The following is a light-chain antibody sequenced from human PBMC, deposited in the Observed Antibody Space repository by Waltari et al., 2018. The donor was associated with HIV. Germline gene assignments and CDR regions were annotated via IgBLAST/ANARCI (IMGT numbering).Light chain of an antibody. CDR2: DDS. J-gene: IGLJ1*01. Sequence: SYVLTQPPSVSVAPGPTASITCWGNNIGSTGVPWYQQKPGQAPVLVVYDDSGRPSRIPERFSGSNSGNTATLTISTVEAGDEADYYCQVCDTSNDHPYVFGTGTKVTVL. CDR3: QVCDTSNDHPYV. CDR1: NIGSTG. V-gene: IGLV3-21*02.